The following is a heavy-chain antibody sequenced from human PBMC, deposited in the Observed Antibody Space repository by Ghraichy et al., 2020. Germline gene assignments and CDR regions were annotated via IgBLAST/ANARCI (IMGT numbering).Heavy chain of an antibody. D-gene: IGHD6-13*01. CDR2: ISGSGGST. V-gene: IGHV3-23*01. CDR3: AKSPPYSSSWHYFDY. J-gene: IGHJ4*02. Sequence: GESLNISCAASGFTFSSYAMSWVRQAPGKGLEWVSAISGSGGSTYYADSVKGRFTISRDNSKNTLYLQMNSLRAEDTAVYYCAKSPPYSSSWHYFDYWGQGTLVTVSS. CDR1: GFTFSSYA.